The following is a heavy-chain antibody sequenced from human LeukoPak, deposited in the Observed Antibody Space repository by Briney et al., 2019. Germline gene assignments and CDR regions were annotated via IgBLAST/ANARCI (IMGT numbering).Heavy chain of an antibody. D-gene: IGHD3-10*01. Sequence: PSETLSLTCTVSGGSISSGGYYWSWIRQPPGKGLEWIGYIYHSGSTYYNPSLKSRVTISVDRSKNQFSLKLSSVTAADTAVYYCARVEEHYYGSGSLFYYFDYWGQGTLVTVSS. CDR2: IYHSGST. CDR1: GGSISSGGYY. J-gene: IGHJ4*02. CDR3: ARVEEHYYGSGSLFYYFDY. V-gene: IGHV4-30-2*01.